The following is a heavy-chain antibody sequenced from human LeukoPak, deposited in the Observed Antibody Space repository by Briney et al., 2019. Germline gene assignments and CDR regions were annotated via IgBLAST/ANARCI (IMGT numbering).Heavy chain of an antibody. CDR3: AKDRVGAILYFDY. CDR1: GFAFSSYE. J-gene: IGHJ4*02. D-gene: IGHD1-26*01. V-gene: IGHV3-23*01. CDR2: MRGSGSRT. Sequence: GGSLRLSCAASGFAFSSYEMNWVRQAPGKGLEWVSAMRGSGSRTYYADSVKGRFTISRDNSKNTLYLQMSSLRVEDTALYYCAKDRVGAILYFDYWGQGTLVTVSS.